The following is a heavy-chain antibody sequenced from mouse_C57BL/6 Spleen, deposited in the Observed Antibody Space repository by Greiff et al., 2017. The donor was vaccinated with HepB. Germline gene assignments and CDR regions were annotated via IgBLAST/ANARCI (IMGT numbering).Heavy chain of an antibody. CDR1: GYSITSGYD. CDR3: ARGDYYGSSPFAY. V-gene: IGHV3-1*01. Sequence: EVQLQESGPGMVKPSQSLSLTCTVTGYSITSGYDWHWIRHFPGNKLEWMGYISYSGSTNYNPSLKSRISITHDTSKNHFFLKLNSVTTEDTATYDCARGDYYGSSPFAYWGQRTLVTVSA. J-gene: IGHJ3*01. CDR2: ISYSGST. D-gene: IGHD1-1*01.